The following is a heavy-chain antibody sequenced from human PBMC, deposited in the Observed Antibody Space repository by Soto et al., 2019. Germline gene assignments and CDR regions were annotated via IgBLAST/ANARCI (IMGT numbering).Heavy chain of an antibody. J-gene: IGHJ5*02. CDR2: IILIFGTA. CDR1: GGTFSSYA. D-gene: IGHD3-22*01. CDR3: ARDRGPSSGYYPYWFDP. V-gene: IGHV1-69*13. Sequence: GASVKVSCKASGGTFSSYAITWVRQAPGQGLEWMGGIILIFGTANYAQKFQGRVTITADESTSTAYMELSSLRSEDTAAYYCARDRGPSSGYYPYWFDPWGQGTLVTVSS.